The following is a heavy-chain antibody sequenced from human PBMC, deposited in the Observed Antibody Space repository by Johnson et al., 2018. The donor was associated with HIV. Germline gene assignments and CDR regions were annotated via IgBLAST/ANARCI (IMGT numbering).Heavy chain of an antibody. CDR2: ISVTGSVI. Sequence: QVQLVESGGGLVKPGGSLRLSCTISGFSFSDYYMSWFRQAPGKGLEWLSYISVTGSVIYYADSVKGRFTISRDNSKNTLYLQMKSLKSEDTAVYYCAKDWSRTVGATLGPGAFDIWGQGTMVTVSS. J-gene: IGHJ3*02. CDR1: GFSFSDYY. V-gene: IGHV3-11*01. D-gene: IGHD1-26*01. CDR3: AKDWSRTVGATLGPGAFDI.